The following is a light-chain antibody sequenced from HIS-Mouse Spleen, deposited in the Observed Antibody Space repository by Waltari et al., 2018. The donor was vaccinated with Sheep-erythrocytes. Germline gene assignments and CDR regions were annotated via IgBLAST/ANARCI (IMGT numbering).Light chain of an antibody. J-gene: IGLJ3*02. CDR1: SSDCGSYNL. CDR3: CSYAGSSTPV. V-gene: IGLV2-23*01. Sequence: QSALTQPASVSGSPGQSITIPCTGTSSDCGSYNLVSWYQQHPGKAPKLMIYEGSKRPSGVSNRFSGSKSGNTASLTISGLQAEDEADYYCCSYAGSSTPVFGGGTKLTVL. CDR2: EGS.